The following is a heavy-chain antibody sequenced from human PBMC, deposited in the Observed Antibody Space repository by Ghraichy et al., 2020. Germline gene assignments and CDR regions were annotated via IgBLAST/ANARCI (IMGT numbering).Heavy chain of an antibody. CDR2: IYHSGST. Sequence: SETLSLTCTVSGYSISSGYYWGWIRQPPGKGLEWIGSIYHSGSTYYNPSLKSRVTISVDTSKNQFSLKLSSVTAADTAVYYCARDPSRIAVAGPYFDYWGQGTLVTVSS. J-gene: IGHJ4*02. V-gene: IGHV4-38-2*02. CDR1: GYSISSGYY. D-gene: IGHD6-19*01. CDR3: ARDPSRIAVAGPYFDY.